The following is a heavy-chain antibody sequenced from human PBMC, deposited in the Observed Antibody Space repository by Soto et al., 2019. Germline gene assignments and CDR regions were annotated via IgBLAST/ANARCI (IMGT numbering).Heavy chain of an antibody. CDR1: GGSISSYY. J-gene: IGHJ6*02. CDR2: IYYSGST. V-gene: IGHV4-59*06. CDR3: ARRLEALYGMDV. Sequence: SETLSLTCTVSGGSISSYYWSWIRQHPGKGLEWIGYIYYSGSTYYNPSLKSRVTISVDTSKNQFSLKLSSVTAADTAVYYCARRLEALYGMDVWGQGTTVTVS.